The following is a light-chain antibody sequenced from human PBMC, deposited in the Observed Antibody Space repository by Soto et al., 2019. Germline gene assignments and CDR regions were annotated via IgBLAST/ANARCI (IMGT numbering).Light chain of an antibody. CDR3: QQYGSSGT. V-gene: IGKV3-20*01. Sequence: EIVITQSPATRSVSPGERATLSCRASQSVSIDLAWYQQTPGQAPRLLIYGASNRATGIPDRFSGSGSGTDFTLTISRLEPEDFAVYYCQQYGSSGTFGQGTKVDIK. J-gene: IGKJ1*01. CDR2: GAS. CDR1: QSVSID.